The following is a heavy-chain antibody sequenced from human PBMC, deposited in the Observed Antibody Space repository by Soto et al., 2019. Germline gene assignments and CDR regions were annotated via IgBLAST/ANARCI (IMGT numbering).Heavy chain of an antibody. Sequence: PPETLSLTCTVSGGSISSGGYYWSWIRQHPGKGLEWIGYIYYSGSTYYNPSLKSRVTISVDTSKNQFSLKLSSVTAADTAVYYCARVGGYCSGGSCYARGPYYYYYGMDVWGQGTTVTVSS. V-gene: IGHV4-31*03. D-gene: IGHD2-15*01. CDR3: ARVGGYCSGGSCYARGPYYYYYGMDV. CDR2: IYYSGST. CDR1: GGSISSGGYY. J-gene: IGHJ6*02.